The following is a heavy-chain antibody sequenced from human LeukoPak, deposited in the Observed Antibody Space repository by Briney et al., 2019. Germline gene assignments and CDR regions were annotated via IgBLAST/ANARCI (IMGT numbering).Heavy chain of an antibody. CDR3: ARTVAGPFPSLFDY. CDR2: ISSSSSTI. D-gene: IGHD6-19*01. J-gene: IGHJ4*02. Sequence: GGSLRLSCAASGFTFSSYSMNWVRQAPGKGLEWVSYISSSSSTIYYADSVKGRFTISRDNAKNSLYLQMNSLRAEDTAVYYCARTVAGPFPSLFDYWGQGTLVTVSS. CDR1: GFTFSSYS. V-gene: IGHV3-48*01.